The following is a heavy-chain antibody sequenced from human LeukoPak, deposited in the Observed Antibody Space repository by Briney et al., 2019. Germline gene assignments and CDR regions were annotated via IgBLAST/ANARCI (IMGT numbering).Heavy chain of an antibody. CDR3: ARDRLAANNWFDP. CDR1: GFTFCSYS. Sequence: KPGGSLRLSCAASGFTFCSYSMNWVRQAPGKGLEWISSISSSSSYIYYADSVKGRFTISRDNAKNSLYLQMNSLRAEDTAVYYCARDRLAANNWFDPWGQGTLVTVSS. J-gene: IGHJ5*02. CDR2: ISSSSSYI. D-gene: IGHD6-25*01. V-gene: IGHV3-21*01.